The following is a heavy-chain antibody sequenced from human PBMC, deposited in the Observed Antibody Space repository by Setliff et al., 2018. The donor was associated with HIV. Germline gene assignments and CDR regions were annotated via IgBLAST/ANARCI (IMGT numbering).Heavy chain of an antibody. CDR1: GYTFTSYY. CDR2: IHHSGGST. D-gene: IGHD3-3*01. J-gene: IGHJ6*03. Sequence: ASVKVSCNASGYTFTSYYIHWVRPAPGQGLEWMGVIHHSGGSTSYAQSFQDRVTMTRDTSTSTVYMELSSLISEDPAVYYCVRGVESPPHYSYYYMDVWGEGTMVTVSS. CDR3: VRGVESPPHYSYYYMDV. V-gene: IGHV1-46*01.